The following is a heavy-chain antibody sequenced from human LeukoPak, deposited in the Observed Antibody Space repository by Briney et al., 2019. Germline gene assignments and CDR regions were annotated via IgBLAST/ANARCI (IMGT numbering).Heavy chain of an antibody. CDR2: IIPIFGTA. V-gene: IGHV1-69*01. D-gene: IGHD2-2*02. CDR1: GGTFSSYA. J-gene: IGHJ6*03. Sequence: SVKVSCKASGGTFSSYAISWVRQAPGQGLEWMGGIIPIFGTANYAQKFQGRVTITADESTSTAYMELSSLRSEDTAVYYCAREAVEDRYCSSTSCYTLRYYYYMDVWGKGTTVTVSS. CDR3: AREAVEDRYCSSTSCYTLRYYYYMDV.